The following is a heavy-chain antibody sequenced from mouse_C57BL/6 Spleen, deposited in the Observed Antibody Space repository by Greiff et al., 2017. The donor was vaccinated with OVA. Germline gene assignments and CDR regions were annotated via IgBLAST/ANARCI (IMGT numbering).Heavy chain of an antibody. J-gene: IGHJ2*01. Sequence: VQLQQSGGGLVKPGGSLKLSCAASGFTFSSYAMSWVRQTPEKRLEWVATISDGGSYTYYPDNVKGRFTISRDNAKNNLYLQMSHLKSEDTAMYYCAKGPRDYFDYWGQGTTLTVSS. CDR3: AKGPRDYFDY. V-gene: IGHV5-4*01. CDR2: ISDGGSYT. CDR1: GFTFSSYA.